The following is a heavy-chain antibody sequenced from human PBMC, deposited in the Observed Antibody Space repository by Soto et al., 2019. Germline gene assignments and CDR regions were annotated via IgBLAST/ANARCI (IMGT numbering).Heavy chain of an antibody. D-gene: IGHD5-18*01. CDR1: GGSFSGYY. Sequence: QVQLQQWGAGLLKPSETLSLTCAVYGGSFSGYYWNCIRQPPGKGLEWIGEINHSGSTNYNPSLXSXVXIXVDTSKNQFSLKLSSVTAADTAVYYCARSYGRNFDYWGQGTLVTVSS. CDR3: ARSYGRNFDY. J-gene: IGHJ4*02. V-gene: IGHV4-34*01. CDR2: INHSGST.